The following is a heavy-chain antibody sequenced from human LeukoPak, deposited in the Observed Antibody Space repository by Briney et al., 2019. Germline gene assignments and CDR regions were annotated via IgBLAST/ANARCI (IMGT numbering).Heavy chain of an antibody. CDR3: AKVTKRWLQFEAFDI. D-gene: IGHD5-24*01. V-gene: IGHV3-30*18. CDR2: ISYDGSNK. Sequence: GGSLRLSCAASGFTFISYGMHWVRQAPGKALERVAVISYDGSNKYYADSVKGRFTISRDNSKNTQYLQMNSVRAEDTAVYYCAKVTKRWLQFEAFDIWGQGTMVTVSS. CDR1: GFTFISYG. J-gene: IGHJ3*02.